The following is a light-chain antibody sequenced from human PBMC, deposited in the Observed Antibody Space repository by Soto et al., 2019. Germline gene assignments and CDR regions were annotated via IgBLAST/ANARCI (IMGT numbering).Light chain of an antibody. V-gene: IGLV1-40*01. Sequence: QSVLTQPPSVSGAPGQRVTISCTGSNSKSGTTFDVHWYQHLPGTAPKLLIYGSTSRSSGVPDRFSGSKSGTSASLAITGLQAEDEADYYCQSYDSSLSGSVFGGGTKLTVL. J-gene: IGLJ2*01. CDR2: GST. CDR1: NSKSGTTFD. CDR3: QSYDSSLSGSV.